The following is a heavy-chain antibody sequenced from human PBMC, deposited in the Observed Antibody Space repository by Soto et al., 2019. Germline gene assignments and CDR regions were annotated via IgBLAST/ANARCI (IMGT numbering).Heavy chain of an antibody. Sequence: QVQLQESGPGLVKPSQTLSLTCTVSGGSISSGDYYWSWIRQPPGKGLEWIGYIYYSGSTYYNPSLTSRVSISVDTSKSPLSLKLRSVTPAGTAASSCASASPVVTDVWRHGPPVTVSS. CDR1: GGSISSGDYY. CDR3: ASASPVVTDV. J-gene: IGHJ6*02. V-gene: IGHV4-30-4*01. D-gene: IGHD5-18*01. CDR2: IYYSGST.